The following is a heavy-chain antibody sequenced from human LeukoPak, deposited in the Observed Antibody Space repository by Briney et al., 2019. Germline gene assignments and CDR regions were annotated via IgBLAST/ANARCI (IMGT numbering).Heavy chain of an antibody. Sequence: GGSLRLSCAASGFSFSTYSMNWVRQAPGKGLEWVSAISGSGGTTYYAAFVKGRFTISRDNSKNTLYLQMNSLRAEDTAVYFCARGSMEWELLPFDYWGQGTLVTVSS. V-gene: IGHV3-23*01. D-gene: IGHD1-26*01. CDR1: GFSFSTYS. CDR3: ARGSMEWELLPFDY. J-gene: IGHJ4*02. CDR2: ISGSGGTT.